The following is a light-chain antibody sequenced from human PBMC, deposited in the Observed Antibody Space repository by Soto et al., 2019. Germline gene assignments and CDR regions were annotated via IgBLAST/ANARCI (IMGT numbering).Light chain of an antibody. CDR3: QTWDTGIRV. CDR2: LNSDGSH. V-gene: IGLV4-69*01. CDR1: SGHSSYA. Sequence: QPVLTQSPSASASLGASVQLTCTLSSGHSSYAIAWHQQQPEKGPRYLMKLNSDGSHSKGDGIPDRFSGSSSGAERYLTISSLQSEDEAAYYCQTWDTGIRVFGGGTKVNVL. J-gene: IGLJ3*02.